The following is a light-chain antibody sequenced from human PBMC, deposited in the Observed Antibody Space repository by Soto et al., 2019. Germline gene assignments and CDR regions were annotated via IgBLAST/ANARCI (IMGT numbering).Light chain of an antibody. CDR1: QSIGSY. CDR2: DAF. J-gene: IGKJ1*01. CDR3: QQRSNWPRA. Sequence: EIVLTQSPATLSLSPGERATLSCRASQSIGSYLVWYQQKPGQAPRLLIYDAFNRATGIPARFSGSGSGTDFTLTISSLEPEDFAVYYCQQRSNWPRAFGQGTTVEIK. V-gene: IGKV3-11*01.